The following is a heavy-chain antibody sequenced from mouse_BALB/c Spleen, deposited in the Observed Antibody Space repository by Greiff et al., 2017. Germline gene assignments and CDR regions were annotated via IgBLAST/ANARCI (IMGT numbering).Heavy chain of an antibody. Sequence: EVQLQQSGAELVRSGASVKLSCTASGFNIKDYYMHWVKQRPEQGLEWIGWIDPENGDTEYAPKFQGKATMTADTSSNTAYLQLSSLTSEDTAVYYCNERGKRGTWFAYWGQGTLVTVSA. CDR3: NERGKRGTWFAY. V-gene: IGHV14-4*02. CDR1: GFNIKDYY. CDR2: IDPENGDT. D-gene: IGHD2-1*01. J-gene: IGHJ3*01.